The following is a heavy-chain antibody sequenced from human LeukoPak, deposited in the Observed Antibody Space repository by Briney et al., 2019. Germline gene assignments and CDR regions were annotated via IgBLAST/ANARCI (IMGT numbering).Heavy chain of an antibody. J-gene: IGHJ3*02. CDR2: ISFDGSNG. Sequence: PGGSLRLSCAASGFTFSSAMHWVRQPPGKGLEWVAVISFDGSNGYYADSVKGRFTISRDNSRNTLYLQMDSLRPEDTAVYSCARASNPDVDTASSNAFDIWGQGTMVTVSS. V-gene: IGHV3-30*04. CDR3: ARASNPDVDTASSNAFDI. D-gene: IGHD5-18*01. CDR1: GFTFSSA.